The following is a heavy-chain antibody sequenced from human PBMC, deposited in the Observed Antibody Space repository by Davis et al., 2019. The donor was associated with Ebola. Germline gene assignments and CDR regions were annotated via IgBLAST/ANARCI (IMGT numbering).Heavy chain of an antibody. D-gene: IGHD3-22*01. CDR1: GFTVSSNY. Sequence: LSLTCAASGFTVSSNYMNWVRQAPGKGLEWVSVIHSGGSTYYADSVKDRFTISSDNSKNTLYLQMNSLRAEDTAVYYCARQAPNYYDSRGYYYKRAFDIWGQGTMVTVSS. J-gene: IGHJ3*02. CDR3: ARQAPNYYDSRGYYYKRAFDI. CDR2: IHSGGST. V-gene: IGHV3-66*04.